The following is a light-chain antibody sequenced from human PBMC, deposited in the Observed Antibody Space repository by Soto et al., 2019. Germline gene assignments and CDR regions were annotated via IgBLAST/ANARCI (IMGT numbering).Light chain of an antibody. Sequence: EIVMTQSPPSLTVTPGEPASISCRSSQRLLHSNGNTFLDWYVQKPGQSPQLLIYLGSNRASGVPDRVSGSEAGTDFTLKISRVVAEDVGVYYCMQALQTPYTFGQGTKLEIK. V-gene: IGKV2-28*01. CDR1: QRLLHSNGNTF. CDR2: LGS. J-gene: IGKJ2*01. CDR3: MQALQTPYT.